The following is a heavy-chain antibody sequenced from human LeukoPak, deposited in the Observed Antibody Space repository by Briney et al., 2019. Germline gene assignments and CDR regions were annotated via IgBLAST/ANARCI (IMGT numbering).Heavy chain of an antibody. D-gene: IGHD3-22*01. CDR2: IYYSGST. CDR3: ARADSSGYYSDY. Sequence: SETLSLTCTVSGGSISRGGYYWSWIRQHPGKGLEWIGYIYYSGSTYYNPSLKSRVTISVDTSKNQFSLKLSSVTAADTAVYYCARADSSGYYSDYWGQGTLVTVSS. J-gene: IGHJ4*02. V-gene: IGHV4-31*03. CDR1: GGSISRGGYY.